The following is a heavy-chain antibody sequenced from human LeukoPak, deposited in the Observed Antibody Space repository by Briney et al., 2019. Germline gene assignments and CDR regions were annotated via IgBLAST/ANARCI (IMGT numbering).Heavy chain of an antibody. CDR3: ARDPWYYYGSGSYYP. D-gene: IGHD3-10*01. V-gene: IGHV4-34*01. J-gene: IGHJ5*02. CDR1: GGSFSNYY. Sequence: SETLSLTCAVYGGSFSNYYWSWIRQPPGKGLEWIGEINHSGSTNCNPSLKSRVTISVDTSKNQFSLKLSSVTAADTAVYYCARDPWYYYGSGSYYPWGQGTLVTVSS. CDR2: INHSGST.